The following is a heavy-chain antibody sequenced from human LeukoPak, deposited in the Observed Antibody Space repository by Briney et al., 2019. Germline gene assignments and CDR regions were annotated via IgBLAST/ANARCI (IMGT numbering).Heavy chain of an antibody. D-gene: IGHD6-13*01. CDR2: IYYSGST. J-gene: IGHJ6*03. CDR1: GGSISSSSYY. CDR3: ARQSSSWYVAYYYYYMDV. V-gene: IGHV4-39*01. Sequence: SETLSLTCAVSGGSISSSSYYWGWIRQPPGKGLEWIGSIYYSGSTYYNPSLKSRVTISVDTSKNQFSLKLSSVTAADTAVHYCARQSSSWYVAYYYYYMDVWGKGTTVTISS.